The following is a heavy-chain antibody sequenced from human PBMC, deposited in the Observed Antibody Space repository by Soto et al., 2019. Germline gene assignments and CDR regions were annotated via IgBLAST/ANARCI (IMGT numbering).Heavy chain of an antibody. CDR3: AIPGAGDFDF. CDR1: GASMSTTDW. V-gene: IGHV4-4*02. CDR2: IYHSGTT. D-gene: IGHD6-13*01. J-gene: IGHJ4*02. Sequence: QVQLQESGPGLVKPSGTLSLTCAVSGASMSTTDWWSWVRQPPGKGLEWIGEIYHSGTTNYNPSLKSRLTMSVDKFKNHFSLTLTSVTAADTAVYYCAIPGAGDFDFWGQGTLVTVSP.